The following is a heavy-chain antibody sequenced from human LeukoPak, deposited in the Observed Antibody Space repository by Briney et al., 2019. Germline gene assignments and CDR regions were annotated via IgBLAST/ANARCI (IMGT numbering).Heavy chain of an antibody. CDR1: RFTVSDKY. D-gene: IGHD2-21*02. CDR2: IYSDGST. Sequence: GGSLRLSCAASRFTVSDKYMSWVRQAPGKGLEWVSVIYSDGSTYYADSVKGRFTISRDNSKNTLYLQMNSLRAEDTAVYYCARVGGGDWGSNYFDYWGQGTLVTVSS. CDR3: ARVGGGDWGSNYFDY. V-gene: IGHV3-66*01. J-gene: IGHJ4*02.